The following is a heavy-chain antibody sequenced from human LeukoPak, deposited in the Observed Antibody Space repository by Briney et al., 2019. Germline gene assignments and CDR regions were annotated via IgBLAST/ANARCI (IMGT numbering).Heavy chain of an antibody. J-gene: IGHJ4*02. V-gene: IGHV4-59*01. CDR1: NGSFSHVY. CDR3: ARETQYYFDY. Sequence: SETLSLTCGVYNGSFSHVYWNWIRQPPGKGLEWIGYIYYSGSTNYNPSLKSRVTISVDTSKNQFSLKLSSVTAADTAVYYCARETQYYFDYWGQGTLVTVSS. CDR2: IYYSGST.